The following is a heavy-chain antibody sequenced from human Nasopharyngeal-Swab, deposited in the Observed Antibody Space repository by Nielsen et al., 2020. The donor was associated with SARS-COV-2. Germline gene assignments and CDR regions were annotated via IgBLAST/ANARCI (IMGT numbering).Heavy chain of an antibody. D-gene: IGHD1-26*01. Sequence: GESLKISCAASGFTFSAYYMSWIRQAPGKGLEWISYISGSSTTINYADSVQGRFTISRDNAKNSLYLQMNNLSAEDTAVYYCARLMELPNDVFDIWGQGTMVTVSS. J-gene: IGHJ3*02. CDR1: GFTFSAYY. CDR3: ARLMELPNDVFDI. V-gene: IGHV3-11*01. CDR2: ISGSSTTI.